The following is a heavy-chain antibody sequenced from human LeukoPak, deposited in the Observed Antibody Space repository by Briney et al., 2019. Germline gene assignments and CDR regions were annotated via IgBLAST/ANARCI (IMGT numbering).Heavy chain of an antibody. CDR1: GYIFTGYF. J-gene: IGHJ6*03. CDR2: INPNTGGT. D-gene: IGHD6-19*01. V-gene: IGHV1-2*02. CDR3: ARDRSSAYYYYMDV. Sequence: GASVKVSCTASGYIFTGYFMHWVRQAPGQGLEWMGWINPNTGGTTYAPKFQGRVTMTRDTSTNTAFMEMSGLTSDDTAVYYCARDRSSAYYYYMDVWGKGTTVTISS.